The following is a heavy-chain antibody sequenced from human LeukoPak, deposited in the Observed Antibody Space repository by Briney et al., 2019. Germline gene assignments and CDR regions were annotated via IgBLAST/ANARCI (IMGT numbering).Heavy chain of an antibody. CDR1: GFTFSSYS. CDR3: ARPLRGVVRGVNMDV. Sequence: GGSLRLSCAASGFTFSSYSMNWVRQAPGKGLEWVSYISSSGSTIYYADSVKGRFTISRDNAKNSLYLQMNSLRAEDTAVYYCARPLRGVVRGVNMDVWGKGTTVTISS. CDR2: ISSSGSTI. V-gene: IGHV3-48*04. J-gene: IGHJ6*03. D-gene: IGHD3-10*01.